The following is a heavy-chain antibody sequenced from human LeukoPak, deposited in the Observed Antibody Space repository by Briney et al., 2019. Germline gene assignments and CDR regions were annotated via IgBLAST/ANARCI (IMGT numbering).Heavy chain of an antibody. D-gene: IGHD6-19*01. CDR2: INTDGTVT. CDR3: ATKQWLAPPPDS. V-gene: IGHV3-74*01. CDR1: GFTFSKYW. Sequence: GGSLRLSCAASGFTFSKYWMLWVRQAPGKGLESVSRINTDGTVTAYADSVKGRFTVSRDNADSTMFLQMNSVRDEDTAVYYCATKQWLAPPPDSWGQGTPVTVSS. J-gene: IGHJ4*02.